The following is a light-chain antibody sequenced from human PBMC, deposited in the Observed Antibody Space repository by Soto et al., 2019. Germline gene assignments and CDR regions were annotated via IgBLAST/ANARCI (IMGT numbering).Light chain of an antibody. CDR1: SSNIGSNT. CDR2: SSN. J-gene: IGLJ3*02. V-gene: IGLV1-44*01. CDR3: AAWDDSLEVV. Sequence: QAVVTQPPSASGTPGQRVTISCSGSSSNIGSNTVNWYQQLPGTAPKLLIYSSNQRPSGVPDRFSGSKSGTSASLAISGLRSEDEAAYYCAAWDDSLEVVFGGGTKVTVL.